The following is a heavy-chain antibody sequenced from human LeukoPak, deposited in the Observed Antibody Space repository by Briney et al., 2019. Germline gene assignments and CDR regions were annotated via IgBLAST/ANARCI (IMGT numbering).Heavy chain of an antibody. CDR1: GFTVSSNY. CDR3: AGSPVDTAMVYYFDY. CDR2: IYSGGST. J-gene: IGHJ4*02. Sequence: GGSLRLSCAASGFTVSSNYMSWVRQAPGKGLEWVSVIYSGGSTYYADSVKGRFTISRDNSKNTLYLQMNSLRAEDTAVYYCAGSPVDTAMVYYFDYWGQGTLVTVSS. D-gene: IGHD5-18*01. V-gene: IGHV3-53*01.